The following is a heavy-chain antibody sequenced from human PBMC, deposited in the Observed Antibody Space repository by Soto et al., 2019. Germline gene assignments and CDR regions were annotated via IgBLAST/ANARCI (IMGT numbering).Heavy chain of an antibody. J-gene: IGHJ4*02. CDR3: AHPHNGGAMYYFDY. CDR2: IYWVDDK. D-gene: IGHD7-27*01. V-gene: IGHV2-5*02. Sequence: VSGPTLVNPTQTLTLTCTFSGFSLSTSGVGVGWIRQPPGKALEWLALIYWVDDKRYSPSLKSMLTITKDFSKNQVVLTMTNMDPVDTATYYCAHPHNGGAMYYFDYWGQGTLVTVSS. CDR1: GFSLSTSGVG.